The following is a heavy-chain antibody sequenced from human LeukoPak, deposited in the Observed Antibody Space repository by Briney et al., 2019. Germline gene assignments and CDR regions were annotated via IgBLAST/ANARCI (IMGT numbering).Heavy chain of an antibody. CDR2: IYYSGST. Sequence: PSETLSLTCTVSGASITSYYWGWIRQPPGKGLEWIGYIYYSGSTDYNPSLKSRVTVLVDTSKSQFSLKLSSVTAADTALYYCARHSSYYYYLDIWGQGTIVTVSS. CDR1: GASITSYY. CDR3: ARHSSYYYYLDI. J-gene: IGHJ3*02. D-gene: IGHD3-22*01. V-gene: IGHV4-59*08.